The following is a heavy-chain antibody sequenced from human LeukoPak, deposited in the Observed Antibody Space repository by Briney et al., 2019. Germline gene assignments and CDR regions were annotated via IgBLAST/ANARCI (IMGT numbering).Heavy chain of an antibody. Sequence: GGSLRLSCAASGFTFSSYGMSWVRQAPGKGLEWVSAITGNGANTFYADSVKGRFTISRDNSKNTMYLQMNSLGAEDTALYYCARDRSGSYPNWFDPWGQGTLVTVSS. J-gene: IGHJ5*02. D-gene: IGHD3-10*01. CDR1: GFTFSSYG. CDR3: ARDRSGSYPNWFDP. V-gene: IGHV3-23*01. CDR2: ITGNGANT.